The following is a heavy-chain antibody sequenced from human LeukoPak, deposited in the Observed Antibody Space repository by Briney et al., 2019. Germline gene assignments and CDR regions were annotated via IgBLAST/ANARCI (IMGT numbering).Heavy chain of an antibody. D-gene: IGHD1-1*01. CDR3: ARGRDELDY. CDR1: GYTFTGHY. Sequence: ASVTVSCRASGYTFTGHYMYWVRQAPGQGLEWMGWINPNNGDTNFAQKFQLRVTMTRDRSISTAYMELSRLRSDDTAVYYCARGRDELDYWGQGTLVTVSS. CDR2: INPNNGDT. V-gene: IGHV1-2*02. J-gene: IGHJ4*02.